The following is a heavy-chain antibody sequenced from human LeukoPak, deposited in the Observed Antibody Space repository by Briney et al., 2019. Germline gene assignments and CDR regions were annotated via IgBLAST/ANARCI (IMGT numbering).Heavy chain of an antibody. Sequence: GGSLRLSCTASGVTVSSNYMSWVRHAPRKGMERVSVIYSGGSTYYADSVKGRFTISRDNSKNTLYLQMNSMRAEDTAVYYCARDKGGMDVWGQGTTVTVSS. CDR2: IYSGGST. V-gene: IGHV3-53*01. CDR3: ARDKGGMDV. CDR1: GVTVSSNY. J-gene: IGHJ6*02.